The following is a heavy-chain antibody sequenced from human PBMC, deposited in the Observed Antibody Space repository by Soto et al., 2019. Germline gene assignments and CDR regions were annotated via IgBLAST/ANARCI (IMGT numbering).Heavy chain of an antibody. CDR2: IYYSGST. V-gene: IGHV4-59*12. CDR3: ARRARSPGYFDY. J-gene: IGHJ4*02. CDR1: GGSISSYY. Sequence: PSETLSLTCTVSGGSISSYYWSWIRQPPGKGLEWIGYIYYSGSTNYNPSLTSRVTISVDTSKNQFSLKLSSVTAADTAVSYCARRARSPGYFDYWGQGTLVTVSS. D-gene: IGHD6-6*01.